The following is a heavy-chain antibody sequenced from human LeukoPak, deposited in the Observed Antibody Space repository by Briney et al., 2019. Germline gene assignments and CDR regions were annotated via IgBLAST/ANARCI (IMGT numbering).Heavy chain of an antibody. V-gene: IGHV1-8*03. Sequence: ASVKVSCKASGYTFTSYDINWVRQATGQGLEWMGWMNPNSGNTGYAQKFQGRVTITRNTSISTAYMELSSLRSEDTAVYYCAKDFGLIAVAGTEGFDYWGQGTLVTVSS. CDR2: MNPNSGNT. J-gene: IGHJ4*02. CDR3: AKDFGLIAVAGTEGFDY. CDR1: GYTFTSYD. D-gene: IGHD6-19*01.